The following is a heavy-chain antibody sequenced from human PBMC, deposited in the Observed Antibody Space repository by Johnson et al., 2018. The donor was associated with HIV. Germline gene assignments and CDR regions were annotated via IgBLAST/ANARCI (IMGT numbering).Heavy chain of an antibody. J-gene: IGHJ3*02. CDR1: GFTFSRYW. Sequence: VQLVESGGGLVQPGGSLRLSCAASGFTFSRYWMSWVRQAPGKGLEWVANIKQDGSEKYYVDSVKGRFTISRDNAKNAMYLQMNSLRAEDTAVYYCARDGEGSSGWDNFGAFDIWGQGTMVTVSS. V-gene: IGHV3-7*01. CDR2: IKQDGSEK. D-gene: IGHD6-19*01. CDR3: ARDGEGSSGWDNFGAFDI.